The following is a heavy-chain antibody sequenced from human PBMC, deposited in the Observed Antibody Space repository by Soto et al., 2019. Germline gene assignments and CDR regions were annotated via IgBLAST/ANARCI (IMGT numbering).Heavy chain of an antibody. CDR2: INPNSGGT. J-gene: IGHJ6*02. CDR3: ARVRHTHYDFWSGYPRDGMDV. CDR1: GYTFTGYY. D-gene: IGHD3-3*01. Sequence: ASVNVSCKSSGYTFTGYYIHWVRQAPGQGLECMGWINPNSGGTNYAQKFQGRVTMTRDTSISTAYMELSRLRSDDTAVYYCARVRHTHYDFWSGYPRDGMDVWGQGTTVTVSS. V-gene: IGHV1-2*02.